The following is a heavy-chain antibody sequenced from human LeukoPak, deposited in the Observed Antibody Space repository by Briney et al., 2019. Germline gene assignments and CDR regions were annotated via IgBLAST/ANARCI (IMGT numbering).Heavy chain of an antibody. CDR1: GFTFSNYW. V-gene: IGHV3-74*01. Sequence: PGGSLRLSCAASGFTFSNYWMHWVRQAPGKGLVWVSRIKSDGSDPSYADSVKGRFTISRDNAKNSLYLQMNSLRAEDTAVYYCARWGLGGEQLAREPFDYWGQGTLVTVSS. CDR3: ARWGLGGEQLAREPFDY. J-gene: IGHJ4*02. CDR2: IKSDGSDP. D-gene: IGHD6-13*01.